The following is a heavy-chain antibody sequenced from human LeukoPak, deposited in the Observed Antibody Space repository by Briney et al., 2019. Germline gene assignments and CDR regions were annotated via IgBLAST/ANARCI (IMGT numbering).Heavy chain of an antibody. CDR3: ARVDYYGSGSHDAFDI. D-gene: IGHD3-10*01. J-gene: IGHJ3*02. Sequence: PSGTLSLTCAVSGGSISSSNWWSWVRQPPGKGLEWIGEIYHSGSTNYNPSLKSRVTISVDKSKNQFSLKLSSVTAADTAVYYRARVDYYGSGSHDAFDIWGQGTMVTVSS. V-gene: IGHV4-4*02. CDR2: IYHSGST. CDR1: GGSISSSNW.